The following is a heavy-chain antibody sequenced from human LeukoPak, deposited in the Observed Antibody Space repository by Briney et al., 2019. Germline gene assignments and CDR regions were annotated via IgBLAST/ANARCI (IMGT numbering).Heavy chain of an antibody. D-gene: IGHD3-3*01. V-gene: IGHV4-4*07. J-gene: IGHJ4*02. CDR2: IYTSGST. CDR1: GGSISSYY. Sequence: SETLSLTCTVSGGSISSYYWSWIRQPAGKGLEWIGRIYTSGSTNYNPSLKSRVTMSVDTSKNQFSLKLSSVTAADTAVYYCASTTWDDFWSGYFDYWGQGTLVTVSS. CDR3: ASTTWDDFWSGYFDY.